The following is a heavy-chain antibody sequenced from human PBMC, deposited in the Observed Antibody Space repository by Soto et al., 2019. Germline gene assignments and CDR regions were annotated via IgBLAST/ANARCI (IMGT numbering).Heavy chain of an antibody. CDR2: IYYSGST. V-gene: IGHV4-39*01. J-gene: IGHJ4*03. Sequence: PSETLSVTCAVTGDSIGSRSDYWGWIRQPPGKGLEWIGSIYYSGSTYNNPSLRSRVSMSIDTSKDQFSLKLKSVTAADTALYFCACLRISVVTQSYSVLWGPGSLVTVSS. CDR1: GDSIGSRSDY. CDR3: ACLRISVVTQSYSVL. D-gene: IGHD2-21*02.